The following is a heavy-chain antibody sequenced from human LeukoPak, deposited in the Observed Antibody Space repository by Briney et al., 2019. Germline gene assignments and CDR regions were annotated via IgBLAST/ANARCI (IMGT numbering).Heavy chain of an antibody. Sequence: GGSLRLSCAASGFTFSGYAMSWVRQAPGKGLEWVSAITGSGGSTYYADSVKGRFTISRDNSKNTLYLQMNSLRAEDTAVYYCAKGFKVSSGWYYFDYLGQGTLVTVSS. D-gene: IGHD6-19*01. CDR1: GFTFSGYA. J-gene: IGHJ4*02. CDR2: ITGSGGST. V-gene: IGHV3-23*01. CDR3: AKGFKVSSGWYYFDY.